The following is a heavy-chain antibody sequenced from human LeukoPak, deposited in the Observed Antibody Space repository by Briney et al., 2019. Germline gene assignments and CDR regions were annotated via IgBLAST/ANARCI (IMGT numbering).Heavy chain of an antibody. CDR2: INPKSGGT. Sequence: ASVKVSCKVSGYTFTDYYMHWVRQAPGQGLEWMGWINPKSGGTNYAQQFQGRVTMTRDTSISTAYMELCNLRSDDTAVYYCARGVAAAGGRWFDPWGQGTLVTVSS. CDR1: GYTFTDYY. J-gene: IGHJ5*02. V-gene: IGHV1-2*02. CDR3: ARGVAAAGGRWFDP. D-gene: IGHD6-13*01.